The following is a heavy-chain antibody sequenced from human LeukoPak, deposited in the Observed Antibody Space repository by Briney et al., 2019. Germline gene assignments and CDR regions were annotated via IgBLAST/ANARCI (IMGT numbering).Heavy chain of an antibody. J-gene: IGHJ6*03. V-gene: IGHV1-69*05. Sequence: SVKVSCKASGGTFSSYAISWVRQAPGQGLEWMGGIIPIFGTANYAQKFQGRVTITTDESTSTAYMELSSLRAEDTAVYYCARDRGSGSYYYMDVWGKGTTVTVSS. CDR1: GGTFSSYA. CDR3: ARDRGSGSYYYMDV. D-gene: IGHD3-10*01. CDR2: IIPIFGTA.